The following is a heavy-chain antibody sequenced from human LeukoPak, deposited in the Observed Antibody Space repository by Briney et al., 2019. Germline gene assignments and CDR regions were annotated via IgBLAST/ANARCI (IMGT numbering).Heavy chain of an antibody. Sequence: ASVKVSCKASGYTFTDYYIHWVRQAPGQGLEWMGWVSPSSGGTLYAQEFQGRVTLTRDTSISTAYMELSSLRSDDTAVYFCAIRRRSGWPFDFWGQGSRVTVSS. CDR1: GYTFTDYY. CDR2: VSPSSGGT. CDR3: AIRRRSGWPFDF. V-gene: IGHV1-2*02. D-gene: IGHD6-19*01. J-gene: IGHJ4*02.